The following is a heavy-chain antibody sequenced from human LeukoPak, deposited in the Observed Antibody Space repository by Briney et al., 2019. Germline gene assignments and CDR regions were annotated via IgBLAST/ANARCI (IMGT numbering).Heavy chain of an antibody. CDR1: GFTLSSYW. CDR3: ARVRLRGGSVYGL. D-gene: IGHD2-15*01. V-gene: IGHV3-74*01. J-gene: IGHJ4*02. CDR2: IISDGSST. Sequence: GGSLRLSCAASGFTLSSYWMHWVCQAPGKGLVWVSRIISDGSSTSYADSVKGRFTISRDNAKNTLYLQTNSLRAEDTAVYYCARVRLRGGSVYGLWGQGTLVTVSS.